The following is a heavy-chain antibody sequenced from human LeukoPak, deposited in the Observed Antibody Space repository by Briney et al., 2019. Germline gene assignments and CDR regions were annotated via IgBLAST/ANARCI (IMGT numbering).Heavy chain of an antibody. J-gene: IGHJ4*02. CDR3: AKGPYSSGWLYYFDY. V-gene: IGHV3-23*01. D-gene: IGHD6-19*01. CDR2: ISGSGGST. CDR1: GFTFSSYA. Sequence: GGSLRLPCAASGFTFSSYAMSWVRQAPGKGLEWVSAISGSGGSTYYADSVKGRFTISRDNSKNTLYPQMNSLRAEGTAVYYCAKGPYSSGWLYYFDYWGQGTLVTVSS.